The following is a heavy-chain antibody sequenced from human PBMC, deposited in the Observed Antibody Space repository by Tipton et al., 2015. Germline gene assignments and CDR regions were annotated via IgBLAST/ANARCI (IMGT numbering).Heavy chain of an antibody. CDR2: ISGRGGGT. CDR1: GFALRNYD. J-gene: IGHJ4*02. Sequence: GSLRLSCAASGFALRNYDMTWVRRAPGKGLEWVSTISGRGGGTHYADSVKGRFTISRDNSKNTVYLQTKSLRAEDTAVYYCAKSHPHFDSVRGTYRSPRHSGGYVDYWGQGTLVTVSS. CDR3: AKSHPHFDSVRGTYRSPRHSGGYVDY. V-gene: IGHV3-23*01. D-gene: IGHD3-16*02.